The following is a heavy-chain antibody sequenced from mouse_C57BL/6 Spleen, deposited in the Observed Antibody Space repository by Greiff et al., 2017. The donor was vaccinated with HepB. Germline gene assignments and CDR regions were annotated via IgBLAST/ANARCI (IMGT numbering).Heavy chain of an antibody. CDR1: GFTFSSYA. J-gene: IGHJ3*01. CDR2: ISDGGSYT. V-gene: IGHV5-4*01. CDR3: ARDGGNLFAY. Sequence: VQLKESGGGLVKPGGSLKLSCAASGFTFSSYAMSWVRQTPEKRLEWVATISDGGSYTYYPDNVKGRFTISRDNAKNNLYLQMSHLKSEDTAMYYCARDGGNLFAYWGQGTLVTVSA. D-gene: IGHD1-1*02.